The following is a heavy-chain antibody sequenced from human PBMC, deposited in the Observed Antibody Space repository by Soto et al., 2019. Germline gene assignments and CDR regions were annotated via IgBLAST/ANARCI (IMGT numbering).Heavy chain of an antibody. J-gene: IGHJ6*02. V-gene: IGHV3-7*04. CDR2: IKKDGSEK. CDR3: GRGHVMDF. Sequence: EVQLVESGGGLVQPGGSLRLSCAASGFTFSSYWMTWVRQVPGIGLEWVANIKKDGSEKYYVDSVKGRFTISRDNAKNSLYLQMNSLRVEDTAVYYCGRGHVMDFWGQGTTVTVSS. CDR1: GFTFSSYW.